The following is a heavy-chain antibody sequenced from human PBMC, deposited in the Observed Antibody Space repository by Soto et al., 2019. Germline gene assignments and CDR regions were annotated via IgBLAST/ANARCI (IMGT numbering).Heavy chain of an antibody. Sequence: SETLSLTCAVSGGSISSDGYSWSWIRQPPGKGLEWIGYVYHTGRTSYNPSLKSRVSISMDTSKNQFSLNLDSVTAADTAVYFCARDFAYFDSWGQGTLVTVSS. J-gene: IGHJ4*02. V-gene: IGHV4-61*08. CDR1: GGSISSDGYS. CDR2: VYHTGRT. CDR3: ARDFAYFDS. D-gene: IGHD3-3*01.